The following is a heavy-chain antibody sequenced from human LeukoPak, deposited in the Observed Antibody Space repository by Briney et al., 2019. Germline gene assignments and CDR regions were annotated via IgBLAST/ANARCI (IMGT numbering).Heavy chain of an antibody. Sequence: SQTLSLTCALSGDIVSSNSAVWNWIRQSPSRGLEWLGRTYYRSKLYNDYAVSVKSRITINPDTSKNQFSLQLNSVTPEDTAVYYCARDDLKDAFDIWGQGTMVTVSS. CDR3: ARDDLKDAFDI. CDR2: TYYRSKLYN. J-gene: IGHJ3*02. CDR1: GDIVSSNSAV. V-gene: IGHV6-1*01.